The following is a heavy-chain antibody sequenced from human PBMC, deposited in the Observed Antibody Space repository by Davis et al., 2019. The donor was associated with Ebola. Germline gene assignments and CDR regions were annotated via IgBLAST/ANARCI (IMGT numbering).Heavy chain of an antibody. Sequence: PSETLSLTCTVSGGSVSSGSYYWSWIRQPPGKGLEWIGYIYYSGSTNYNPSLKSRVTISVDTSKNQFSLKLSSVTAADTAVYYCARERRSITMIVVRSWYFDLWGRGTLVTVSS. CDR2: IYYSGST. CDR3: ARERRSITMIVVRSWYFDL. D-gene: IGHD3-22*01. J-gene: IGHJ2*01. V-gene: IGHV4-61*01. CDR1: GGSVSSGSYY.